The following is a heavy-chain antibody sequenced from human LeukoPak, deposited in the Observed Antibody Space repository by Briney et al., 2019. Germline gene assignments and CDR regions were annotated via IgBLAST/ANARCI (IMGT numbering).Heavy chain of an antibody. V-gene: IGHV3-23*01. CDR1: GFTFTSAW. Sequence: GGSLRLSCAASGFTFTSAWMNWVRQAPGKGLEWISGISPSADITYYADSVKGRFTISRDNSENTVYLHMRSLGAGDTAVYFCAKDDAWLQFNDWGQGTLVTVSS. CDR2: ISPSADIT. CDR3: AKDDAWLQFND. D-gene: IGHD5-24*01. J-gene: IGHJ4*02.